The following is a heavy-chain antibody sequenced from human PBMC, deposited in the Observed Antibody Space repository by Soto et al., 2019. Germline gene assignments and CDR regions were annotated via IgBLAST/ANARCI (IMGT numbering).Heavy chain of an antibody. CDR2: ISGSGGST. V-gene: IGHV3-23*01. J-gene: IGHJ4*03. D-gene: IGHD2-8*01. CDR3: GEDILIDRDGHRS. Sequence: PKKGLEWVSAISGSGGSTYYADSVKGRFTISRYKSKNTLQLQMNSMRAEDTAVYYSGEDILIDRDGHRSWGQPTLRTVSS.